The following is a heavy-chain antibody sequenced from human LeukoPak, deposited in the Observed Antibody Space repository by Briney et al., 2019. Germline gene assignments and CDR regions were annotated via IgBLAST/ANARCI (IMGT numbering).Heavy chain of an antibody. CDR1: GGSISSYY. CDR3: ARGSTRRITMVRGVFDY. CDR2: IYYSGST. Sequence: SETLSLTCTVSGGSISSYYWSWIRQHLGKGLEWIGYIYYSGSTYYNPSLKSRVTISVDTSKNQFSLKLSSVTAADTAVYYCARGSTRRITMVRGVFDYWGQGTLVTVSS. V-gene: IGHV4-59*06. D-gene: IGHD3-10*01. J-gene: IGHJ4*02.